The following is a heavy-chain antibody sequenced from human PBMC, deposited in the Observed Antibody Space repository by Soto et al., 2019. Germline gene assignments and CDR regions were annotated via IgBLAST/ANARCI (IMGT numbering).Heavy chain of an antibody. CDR2: IIPIFGTA. J-gene: IGHJ5*02. Sequence: QVQLVQSGAEVKKPGASVKVSCKASGYTFTSYYMHWVRQAPGQGLEWMGGIIPIFGTANYAQKFQGRVTITADESTSTAYMELSSLRSEDTAVYYCARARPYDSSGYYPNWFDPWGQGTLVTVSS. CDR1: GYTFTSYY. CDR3: ARARPYDSSGYYPNWFDP. V-gene: IGHV1-69*01. D-gene: IGHD3-22*01.